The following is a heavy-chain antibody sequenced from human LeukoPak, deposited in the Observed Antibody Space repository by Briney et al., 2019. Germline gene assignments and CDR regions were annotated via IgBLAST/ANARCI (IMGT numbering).Heavy chain of an antibody. Sequence: PGGSLRLSCAASGFTVSSNYMSWVRQAPGKGLEWVSVIYTGGSTYYADSVKGRFTISRHNSKNPLYRQMNSLRAGYTAVYYCTRRLGLLPFGYWGQGTLVTVSS. CDR1: GFTVSSNY. J-gene: IGHJ4*02. V-gene: IGHV3-53*04. CDR2: IYTGGST. D-gene: IGHD6-25*01. CDR3: TRRLGLLPFGY.